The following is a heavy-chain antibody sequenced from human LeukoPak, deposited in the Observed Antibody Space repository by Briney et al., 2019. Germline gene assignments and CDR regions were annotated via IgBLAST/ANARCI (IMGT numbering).Heavy chain of an antibody. J-gene: IGHJ4*02. V-gene: IGHV5-51*01. CDR3: ARLLGGGFDY. CDR2: IYPGDSDT. Sequence: GESLKISCKGSGSSFTSYWIGWVRQMPGKGLEWMGVIYPGDSDTRYSPSFQGQVTISAESISTAYLQWSNLKASDTAMYYCARLLGGGFDYWGQGTLVTVSS. CDR1: GSSFTSYW.